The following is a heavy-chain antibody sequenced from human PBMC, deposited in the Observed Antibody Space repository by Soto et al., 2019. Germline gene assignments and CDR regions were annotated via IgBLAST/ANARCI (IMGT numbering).Heavy chain of an antibody. CDR3: ARNIPVTTAYYYYGLDV. CDR1: GGSISSYY. J-gene: IGHJ6*02. V-gene: IGHV4-59*01. CDR2: IYYSGST. D-gene: IGHD4-17*01. Sequence: NPSETLSLTCTVSGGSISSYYWSWIRQPPGKGLEWIGYIYYSGSTDYNPSLKSRVTISVDTSKNQFSLKLSSVTAADTAVYYCARNIPVTTAYYYYGLDVWGQGTTVTVSS.